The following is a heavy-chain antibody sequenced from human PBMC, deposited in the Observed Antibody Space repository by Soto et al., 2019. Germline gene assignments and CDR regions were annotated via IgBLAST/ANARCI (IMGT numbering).Heavy chain of an antibody. CDR2: IWYDGSNK. CDR1: GFTFSSYA. J-gene: IGHJ4*02. CDR3: ARGGAYYDYVWGSYPDF. D-gene: IGHD3-16*02. Sequence: QVQLVESGGGVVQPGRSLRLSCAASGFTFSSYAMHWVRQAPGKGLEWVAVIWYDGSNKYYADSVKGRFAISRDNSKNTLWLRMNSLRAEDTAVYYCARGGAYYDYVWGSYPDFWGQGTLVTVSS. V-gene: IGHV3-33*01.